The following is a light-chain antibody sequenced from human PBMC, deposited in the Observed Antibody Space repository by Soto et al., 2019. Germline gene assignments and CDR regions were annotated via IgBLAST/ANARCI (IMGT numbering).Light chain of an antibody. J-gene: IGKJ1*01. CDR1: QSISSW. Sequence: DIQMTQSPSTLSASVGDRVTITCRASQSISSWLAWYQQKPGKAPKLLIYDASSLESGVPSRFSGSGSGTEFTLTISSLQPDDFATYYCQQYKSYSWTFGKGTK. CDR2: DAS. CDR3: QQYKSYSWT. V-gene: IGKV1-5*01.